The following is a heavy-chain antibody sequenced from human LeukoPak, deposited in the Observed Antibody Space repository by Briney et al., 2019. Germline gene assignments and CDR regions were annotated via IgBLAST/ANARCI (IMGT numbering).Heavy chain of an antibody. D-gene: IGHD3-10*01. V-gene: IGHV3-66*01. CDR3: AMSHYYGPGLPHYYYGMDV. J-gene: IGHJ6*02. Sequence: GGSLRLSCAASGFTVSSNYMSWVRQAPGKGLEWVSVIYSGGSTYYADSVKGRFTISRDNSKNTLYLQMNSLRAEDTAVYYCAMSHYYGPGLPHYYYGMDVWGQGTTVTVSS. CDR2: IYSGGST. CDR1: GFTVSSNY.